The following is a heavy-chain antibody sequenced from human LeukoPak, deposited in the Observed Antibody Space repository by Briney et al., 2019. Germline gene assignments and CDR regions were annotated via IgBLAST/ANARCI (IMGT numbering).Heavy chain of an antibody. CDR2: ISGSGGST. CDR3: AKAQGEYQLLLPSY. V-gene: IGHV3-23*01. CDR1: GFTFSIYA. D-gene: IGHD2-2*01. J-gene: IGHJ4*02. Sequence: GSLRLSCTASGFTFSIYAMSWVRQAPGKGVEGVAAISGSGGSTYYADSVKGRFTISRDNSKNTLYLQMNSLRAEDTAVYYCAKAQGEYQLLLPSYWGQGTLVTVSS.